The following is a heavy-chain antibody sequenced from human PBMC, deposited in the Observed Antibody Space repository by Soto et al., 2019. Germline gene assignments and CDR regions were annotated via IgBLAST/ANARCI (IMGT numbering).Heavy chain of an antibody. V-gene: IGHV3-7*01. CDR2: IRKDASVI. CDR1: GFTFSTYW. CDR3: XXXXSPADGNLFYDAFDI. D-gene: IGHD2-2*01. Sequence: EVQLVESGGDLVQPGGSLRLSCAASGFTFSTYWMTWVRQAPGRGLEWVANIRKDASVIHYADSVEGRFTISRDNAXXXLXXXMXXLXXXXXXXXXXXXXXSPADGNLFYDAFDIWGQGTVVTVSS. J-gene: IGHJ3*02.